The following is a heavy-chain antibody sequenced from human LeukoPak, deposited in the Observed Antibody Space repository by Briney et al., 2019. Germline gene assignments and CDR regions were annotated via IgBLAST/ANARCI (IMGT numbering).Heavy chain of an antibody. Sequence: GGSLRLSCAASGFTFSNAWMNWVRQAPGKGLEWVSYISSSGSSISYADSVKGRFTISRDNAKNSLYLQMNSLRDEDTAVYYCARVGSKWLVNDFWGQGTLVTVSS. CDR1: GFTFSNAW. J-gene: IGHJ4*02. D-gene: IGHD6-19*01. V-gene: IGHV3-48*02. CDR2: ISSSGSSI. CDR3: ARVGSKWLVNDF.